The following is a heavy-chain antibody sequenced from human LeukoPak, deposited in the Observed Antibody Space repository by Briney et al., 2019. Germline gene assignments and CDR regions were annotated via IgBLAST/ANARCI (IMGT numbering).Heavy chain of an antibody. D-gene: IGHD6-13*01. J-gene: IGHJ4*02. CDR1: GFTFSSYG. V-gene: IGHV3-30*02. CDR3: AKKIAAAGDYFDY. CDR2: IRYDGSNK. Sequence: GGSLRLSCAASGFTFSSYGMHWVRQAPGKGLEWVAFIRYDGSNKYYADSVKGRFTISRDNSKNTLYLQMNSLRAEDTAVYYCAKKIAAAGDYFDYWGQGTLVTVSS.